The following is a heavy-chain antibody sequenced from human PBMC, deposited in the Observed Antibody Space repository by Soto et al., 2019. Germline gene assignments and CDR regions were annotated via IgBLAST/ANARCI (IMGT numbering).Heavy chain of an antibody. D-gene: IGHD5-12*01. CDR3: ARWDIAPDWFDP. CDR1: GYTFTSYA. V-gene: IGHV1-3*01. CDR2: INAGNGNT. Sequence: QVQLVQSGGGVKKPGASVKVSCKASGYTFTSYAMHWVRQAPGQRLEWMGWINAGNGNTKYSQKFQGRVTITRDTSASTAYMELSSLRSVDTAVYYCARWDIAPDWFDPWGQGTLVTVSS. J-gene: IGHJ5*02.